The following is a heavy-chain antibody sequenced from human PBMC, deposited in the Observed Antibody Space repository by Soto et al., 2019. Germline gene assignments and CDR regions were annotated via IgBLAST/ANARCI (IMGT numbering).Heavy chain of an antibody. CDR1: GFTFSSYG. V-gene: IGHV3-30*18. CDR2: ISYDGSNK. D-gene: IGHD3-3*01. Sequence: PGGSLRLSCAASGFTFSSYGMHWVRQAPGKGLEWVAVISYDGSNKYYADSVKGRFTISRDNSKNTLYLQMNSLRAEDTAVYYCAKDRRFLEWLYPAFDYWGQGTLVTVSS. J-gene: IGHJ4*02. CDR3: AKDRRFLEWLYPAFDY.